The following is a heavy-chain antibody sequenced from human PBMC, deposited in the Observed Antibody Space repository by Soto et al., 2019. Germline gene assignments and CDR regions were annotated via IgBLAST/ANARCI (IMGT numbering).Heavy chain of an antibody. Sequence: GASVKVSCKASGYTFTSYDINWVRQATGQGLEWMGWMNPNSGNTGYAQKNQGRVTMARNTSISTAYMELSSLRSEDTAVYYCGAALGYFSSTSCPEKTYYYYYYMDVWGKGTTVTVSS. CDR3: GAALGYFSSTSCPEKTYYYYYYMDV. CDR2: MNPNSGNT. D-gene: IGHD2-2*01. J-gene: IGHJ6*03. V-gene: IGHV1-8*01. CDR1: GYTFTSYD.